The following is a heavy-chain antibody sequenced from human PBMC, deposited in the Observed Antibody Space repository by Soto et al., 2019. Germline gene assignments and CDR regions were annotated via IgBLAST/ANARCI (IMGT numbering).Heavy chain of an antibody. CDR1: GFIFNNYA. V-gene: IGHV3-64D*08. Sequence: PGGSLRLSCSASGFIFNNYAMHWVRQAPGKGLEYVAAISSKGDSTYCADSVKGRFTISRDNSKDTLYLQMSSLRAEDTAVYYCVKDKGEVRKLFDYWGQGTLVTVSS. D-gene: IGHD3-10*01. J-gene: IGHJ4*02. CDR2: ISSKGDST. CDR3: VKDKGEVRKLFDY.